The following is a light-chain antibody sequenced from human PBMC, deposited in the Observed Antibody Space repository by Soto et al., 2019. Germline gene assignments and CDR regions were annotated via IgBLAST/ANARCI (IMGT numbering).Light chain of an antibody. J-gene: IGKJ1*01. V-gene: IGKV3-15*01. CDR2: SAS. CDR1: QGVDTN. Sequence: EVVMTQSPATLSVSPGRRAALSCRASQGVDTNLAWYQQRPGQAPRLIIYSASTRATGVPDRFSGSGSGAEFTLTINNLQSEDLAVYYGQQYKNWPTWTFGQGTKVDIK. CDR3: QQYKNWPTWT.